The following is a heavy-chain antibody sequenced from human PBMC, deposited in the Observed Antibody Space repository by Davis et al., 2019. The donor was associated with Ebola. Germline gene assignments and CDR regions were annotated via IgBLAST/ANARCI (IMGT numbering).Heavy chain of an antibody. CDR2: MNPNSGNT. J-gene: IGHJ4*02. D-gene: IGHD3-9*01. Sequence: AASVKVSCKASGYTFTSYGISWVRQATGQGLEWMGWMNPNSGNTGYAQKFQGRVTMTRNTSISTAYMELSSLRSEDTAVYYCARRSDILTGYYRGLGYWGQGTLVTVSS. CDR1: GYTFTSYG. CDR3: ARRSDILTGYYRGLGY. V-gene: IGHV1-8*02.